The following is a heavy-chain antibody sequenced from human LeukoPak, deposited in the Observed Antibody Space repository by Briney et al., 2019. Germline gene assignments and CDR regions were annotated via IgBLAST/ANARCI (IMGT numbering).Heavy chain of an antibody. CDR2: IKSKTDGGTT. Sequence: GGSLRLSCAASGFTFSSYWMSWVRQAPGKGLEWVGRIKSKTDGGTTDYAAPVKGRFTISRDDSKNTLYLQMNSLKTEDTAVYYCTTDAPSIAAAIDYWGQGTLVTVSS. J-gene: IGHJ4*02. D-gene: IGHD6-13*01. V-gene: IGHV3-15*01. CDR1: GFTFSSYW. CDR3: TTDAPSIAAAIDY.